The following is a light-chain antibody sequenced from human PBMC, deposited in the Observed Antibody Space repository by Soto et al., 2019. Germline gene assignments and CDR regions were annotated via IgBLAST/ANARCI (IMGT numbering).Light chain of an antibody. Sequence: QSALTQPPSASGSPGQSVTISCTGTSRDVGDYNYVSWYQQHPGKAPKLIIYDVTKRPSGVPDRFSGSKSGNTASLTVSGLQAEDEADYYYSSYAGYNNLELFGGGTKLTVL. CDR1: SRDVGDYNY. V-gene: IGLV2-8*01. CDR2: DVT. CDR3: SSYAGYNNLEL. J-gene: IGLJ3*02.